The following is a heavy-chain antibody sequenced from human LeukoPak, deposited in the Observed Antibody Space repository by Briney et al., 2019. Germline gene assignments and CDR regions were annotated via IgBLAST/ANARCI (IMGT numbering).Heavy chain of an antibody. J-gene: IGHJ3*02. V-gene: IGHV3-23*01. CDR2: ICGSGGST. Sequence: GGSLRLSCAASGFTVSSNEMSWVRQAPGKGLEGVSAICGSGGSTYYADSVKGRFTISRDNVKKSLYLQMNSLRAEDTAVYYCARDLIIWGASLLGAFDIWGQGTMVTVSS. D-gene: IGHD3-16*01. CDR3: ARDLIIWGASLLGAFDI. CDR1: GFTVSSNE.